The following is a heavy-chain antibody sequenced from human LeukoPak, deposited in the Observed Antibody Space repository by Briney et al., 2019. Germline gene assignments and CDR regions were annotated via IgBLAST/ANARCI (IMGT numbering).Heavy chain of an antibody. CDR1: GGSFSGYY. V-gene: IGHV4-34*01. CDR3: ARLTRGPSLYYFDS. Sequence: SETLSLTCAVYGGSFSGYYWSWIRQPPGKGLEWIGEINHSGSTNYNPSLKSRVTISVDTSKNQFSLKLSSATAADTAVYYCARLTRGPSLYYFDSWGQGTLVTVSS. J-gene: IGHJ4*02. CDR2: INHSGST. D-gene: IGHD4-11*01.